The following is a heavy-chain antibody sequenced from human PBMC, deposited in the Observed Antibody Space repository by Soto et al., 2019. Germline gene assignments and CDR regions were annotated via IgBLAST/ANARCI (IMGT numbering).Heavy chain of an antibody. CDR3: ASTHSSSWSPFEY. CDR2: INQSGST. V-gene: IGHV4-34*01. CDR1: GGSFSGYY. D-gene: IGHD6-13*01. Sequence: QVQLQQWGAGLLKPSETLSLTCAVYGGSFSGYYWSWIRQPPGKGLEWIGEINQSGSTNYNPSLKSRVTISVDTSKNQFSLKLCSVTAADTAILYCASTHSSSWSPFEYWGQGTLVTVSS. J-gene: IGHJ4*02.